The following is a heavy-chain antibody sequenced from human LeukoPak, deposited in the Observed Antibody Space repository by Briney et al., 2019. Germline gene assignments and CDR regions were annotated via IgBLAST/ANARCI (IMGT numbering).Heavy chain of an antibody. D-gene: IGHD6-13*01. V-gene: IGHV1-18*01. J-gene: IGHJ5*02. Sequence: ASVKVSCKASGYTFTSYGISWVRQAPGQGLEWMGWISAYNGNTNHAQKLQGRVTMTTDTSTSTAYMELRSLRSDDTAVYYCARGPVYSSSWYGVDPWGQGTLVTVSS. CDR1: GYTFTSYG. CDR3: ARGPVYSSSWYGVDP. CDR2: ISAYNGNT.